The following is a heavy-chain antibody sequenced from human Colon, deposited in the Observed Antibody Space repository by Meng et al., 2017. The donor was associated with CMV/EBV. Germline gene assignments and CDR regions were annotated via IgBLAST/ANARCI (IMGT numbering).Heavy chain of an antibody. CDR2: LNPNSGDT. J-gene: IGHJ4*02. Sequence: VQLVKFGAEVNKPGASVKVSCKTSGYTFPGYFMFWVRQAPGQGLEWMGSLNPNSGDTNSAQKFHGRLTMTRDTSIHTAYMELGSLRSDDTAVYYCATISGGDFDFWGQGTLVTVSS. D-gene: IGHD3-10*01. V-gene: IGHV1-2*02. CDR3: ATISGGDFDF. CDR1: GYTFPGYF.